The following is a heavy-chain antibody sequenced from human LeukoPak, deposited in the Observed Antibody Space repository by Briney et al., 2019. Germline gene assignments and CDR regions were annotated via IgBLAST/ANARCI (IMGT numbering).Heavy chain of an antibody. CDR1: GFTFSSYA. D-gene: IGHD1-26*01. Sequence: GRSLRLSCAASGFTFSSYAMHWVRQAPGKGLEGVAVISYDGSNKYYADSVKGRFTISRDNSKNTLYLQMNSLRAEDTAVYYCARDTVGAKDYWGQGTLVTVSS. J-gene: IGHJ4*02. CDR2: ISYDGSNK. V-gene: IGHV3-30-3*01. CDR3: ARDTVGAKDY.